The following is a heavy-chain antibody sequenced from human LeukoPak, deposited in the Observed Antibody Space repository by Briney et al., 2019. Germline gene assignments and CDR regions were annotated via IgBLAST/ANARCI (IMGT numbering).Heavy chain of an antibody. CDR3: AREGASTVTTFDY. CDR1: GFTFSSYW. Sequence: GGSLRLSCAASGFTFSSYWMHWVRQAPGKGLVWVSRINSDGSSTRYADSVKGRFAISRDNAKNTLYLQMSSLRVEDTAVYYCAREGASTVTTFDYWGQGALVIVSS. D-gene: IGHD4-17*01. CDR2: INSDGSST. J-gene: IGHJ4*02. V-gene: IGHV3-74*01.